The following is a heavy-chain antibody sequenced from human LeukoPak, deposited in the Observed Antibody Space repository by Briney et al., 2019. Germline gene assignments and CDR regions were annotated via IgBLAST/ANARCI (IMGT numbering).Heavy chain of an antibody. J-gene: IGHJ4*02. Sequence: GGSLRLSCVSSGFTFSTYWMHWVRQAPGKGLVWVSRINTDGTSTTYADSVKGRFTISRDNAKNTLYLQMNSLRAEDTAVYYCTRRTSVVPYNYWGQGTLVTVSS. CDR2: INTDGTST. D-gene: IGHD2-2*01. CDR1: GFTFSTYW. V-gene: IGHV3-74*01. CDR3: TRRTSVVPYNY.